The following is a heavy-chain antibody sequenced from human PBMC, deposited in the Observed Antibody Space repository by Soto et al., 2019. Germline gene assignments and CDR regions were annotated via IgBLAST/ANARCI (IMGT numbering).Heavy chain of an antibody. CDR3: ARSHGGY. V-gene: IGHV4-61*01. CDR1: GGSISSGCYS. J-gene: IGHJ4*02. CDR2: IYHSGST. Sequence: PSETLSLTCAGSGGSISSGCYSWSGIRQRPGKGLEWIGYIYHSGSTNYNPSLKSRVTISVDRSKNQFSLKLSSVTAADTAVYYCARSHGGYWGQGTLVTVSS.